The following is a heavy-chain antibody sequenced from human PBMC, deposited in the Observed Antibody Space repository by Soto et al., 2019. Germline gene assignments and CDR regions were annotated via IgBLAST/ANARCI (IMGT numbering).Heavy chain of an antibody. V-gene: IGHV4-59*01. Sequence: SETLSLTCTASGDSIRSYYWSWIRQPPGKGLEWIGYIYDSGSTNYNPSLKTRVTISVDTSKSQFSLKLSSVTAAATAVYYCARDRAYYESSGLYFDYWGQGTLVTVSS. CDR1: GDSIRSYY. CDR3: ARDRAYYESSGLYFDY. D-gene: IGHD3-22*01. CDR2: IYDSGST. J-gene: IGHJ4*02.